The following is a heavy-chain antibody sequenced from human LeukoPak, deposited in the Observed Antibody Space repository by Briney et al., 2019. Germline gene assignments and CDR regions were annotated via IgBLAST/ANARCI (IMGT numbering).Heavy chain of an antibody. Sequence: PSETLSLTCTVSGGSISSSSYYWGWIRQPPGKGLEWIGSIYYSGSTYYNPSLKSRVTISVDTSKNQFSLKLSSVTAADTAVYYCARRNGGYLNWFDPWGQGTLVTVSS. D-gene: IGHD4-17*01. CDR1: GGSISSSSYY. V-gene: IGHV4-39*01. CDR2: IYYSGST. CDR3: ARRNGGYLNWFDP. J-gene: IGHJ5*02.